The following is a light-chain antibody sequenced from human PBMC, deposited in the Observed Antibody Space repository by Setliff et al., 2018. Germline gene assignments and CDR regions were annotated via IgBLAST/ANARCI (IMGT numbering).Light chain of an antibody. V-gene: IGLV1-44*01. CDR2: XXN. CDR3: AAWDDSLNGQV. J-gene: IGLJ1*01. Sequence: QSALTQPPSASGTPGQRVTISCSGSSSNIGSNTVNWYQQLPGTAPKLLXXXXNXXXXGXXXXXXXXXXXXXXXLAISGLQSEDEADYYCAAWDDSLNGQVFGTGTKVTVL. CDR1: SSNIGSNT.